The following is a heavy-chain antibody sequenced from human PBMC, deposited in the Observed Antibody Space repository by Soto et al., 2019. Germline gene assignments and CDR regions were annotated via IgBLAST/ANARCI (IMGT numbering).Heavy chain of an antibody. Sequence: GGSLRLSCAASGFTFSDYYIHWIRRAPGKGLEWISYISGNGEIIQYAASARGRFTISRDNAKNSLYLQMNSLRAEDTAVYYFAMEKVGATSVHVFDIWGQGTMVTVS. CDR3: AMEKVGATSVHVFDI. J-gene: IGHJ3*02. V-gene: IGHV3-11*04. CDR2: ISGNGEII. CDR1: GFTFSDYY. D-gene: IGHD1-26*01.